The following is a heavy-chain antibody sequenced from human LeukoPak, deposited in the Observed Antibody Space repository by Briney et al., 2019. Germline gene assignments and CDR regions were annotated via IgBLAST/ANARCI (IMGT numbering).Heavy chain of an antibody. CDR2: ISGSGDST. Sequence: GGSLRLSCAASGFTFSTYAVNWVRQAPGKGLEWVSTISGSGDSTYYADSVKGRFTISRDNSKDTLYLQMSSVRVDDTAVYYCAKQGYYYDSSGYYFKDYWGQGTLVTVSS. CDR3: AKQGYYYDSSGYYFKDY. D-gene: IGHD3-22*01. V-gene: IGHV3-23*01. CDR1: GFTFSTYA. J-gene: IGHJ4*02.